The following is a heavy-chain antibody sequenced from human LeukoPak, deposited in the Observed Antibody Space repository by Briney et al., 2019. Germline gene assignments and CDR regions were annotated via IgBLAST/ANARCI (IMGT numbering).Heavy chain of an antibody. D-gene: IGHD5-12*01. CDR1: GGSISSYY. Sequence: SETLSLTCTVSGGSISSYYWSWIRHPAGKGLEWIGRIYTSGSTNYNPSLKSRVTMSVDTSKNQFSLKLSSVPAADTAVYYSAREGIVATISYWGQGTLVTVSS. V-gene: IGHV4-4*07. J-gene: IGHJ4*02. CDR2: IYTSGST. CDR3: AREGIVATISY.